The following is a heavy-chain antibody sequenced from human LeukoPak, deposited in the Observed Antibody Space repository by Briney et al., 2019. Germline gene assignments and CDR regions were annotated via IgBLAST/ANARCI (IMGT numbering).Heavy chain of an antibody. J-gene: IGHJ6*03. D-gene: IGHD5-18*01. CDR1: GFTFSSYV. CDR3: AKAFRIHRDYYYMDV. V-gene: IGHV3-30*04. Sequence: GGSLRLSCAASGFTFSSYVMHWVRQAPGKGLEWVAIISYDGSNEYYADSVKGRFTISRDNSKNTLYLQMNSLRAEDTAVYYCAKAFRIHRDYYYMDVWGKGTTVTVSS. CDR2: ISYDGSNE.